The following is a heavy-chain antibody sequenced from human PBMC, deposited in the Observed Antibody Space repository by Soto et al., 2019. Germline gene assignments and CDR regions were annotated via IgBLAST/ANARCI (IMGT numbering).Heavy chain of an antibody. Sequence: PSETLSLTCTVSGGSISSSNYYWGWIRQPPGKGLEWIGKINYSGSTNSNPSLKSRVTISVDKSTSTAYMELSSLRSEDTAVYYCARDGSAIIPVRYFDYWGQGTLVTVSS. CDR1: GGSISSSNYY. V-gene: IGHV4-39*07. J-gene: IGHJ4*02. CDR3: ARDGSAIIPVRYFDY. D-gene: IGHD3-9*01. CDR2: INYSGST.